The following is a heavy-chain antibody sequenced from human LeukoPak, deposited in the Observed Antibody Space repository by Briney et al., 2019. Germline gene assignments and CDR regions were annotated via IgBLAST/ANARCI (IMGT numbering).Heavy chain of an antibody. CDR2: ISSSSSTI. D-gene: IGHD3-22*01. V-gene: IGHV3-48*01. Sequence: GRSLRLSCAASGFTFSSYSMNWVRQAPGKGLEWVSYISSSSSTIYYADSVKGRFTISRDNAKNSLYLQMNSLRAEDTAVYYCARARVVILDAFDIWGQGTMVTVSS. J-gene: IGHJ3*02. CDR3: ARARVVILDAFDI. CDR1: GFTFSSYS.